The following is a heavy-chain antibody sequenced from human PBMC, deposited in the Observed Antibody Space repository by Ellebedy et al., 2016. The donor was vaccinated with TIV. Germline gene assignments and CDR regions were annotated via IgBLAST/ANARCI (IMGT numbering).Heavy chain of an antibody. J-gene: IGHJ4*02. CDR2: IYYSGSS. CDR3: ARDAVGSIDY. D-gene: IGHD1-26*01. V-gene: IGHV4-31*03. Sequence: SETLSLTCTVSGGSISSGGYYWSWIRQHPGKGLEWIGYIYYSGSSYYNPSLKSRVTITLDTSKNQFSLKLSSVTAADTAVYYCARDAVGSIDYWGQGTLVTVSS. CDR1: GGSISSGGYY.